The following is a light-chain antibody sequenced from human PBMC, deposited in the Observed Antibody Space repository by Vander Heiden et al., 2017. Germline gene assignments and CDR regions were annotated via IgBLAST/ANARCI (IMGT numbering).Light chain of an antibody. CDR3: QAWDSTIVV. V-gene: IGLV3-1*01. Sequence: SYERTQPPSVSVSPGQTASITCSGDKLGDKYACWYQQKPGQSPVLVIYPDSKRPSGIPERFSGSNSGNTATLTISGTQAMDEADYFCQAWDSTIVVFGGGTKLTVL. J-gene: IGLJ2*01. CDR2: PDS. CDR1: KLGDKY.